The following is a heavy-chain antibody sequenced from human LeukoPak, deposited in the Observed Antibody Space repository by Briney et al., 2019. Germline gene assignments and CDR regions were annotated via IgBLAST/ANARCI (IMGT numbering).Heavy chain of an antibody. V-gene: IGHV4-34*01. Sequence: SETLSLTCAVYGGSFSGYYWSWIRQPPGKGLEWIGEINHSGSTNYNPSLKSRVTISVDTSKNQFSLKLSSVTAADTAVYCCARRPIVVVVAAGSFDYWGQGTLVTVSS. CDR2: INHSGST. CDR3: ARRPIVVVVAAGSFDY. CDR1: GGSFSGYY. D-gene: IGHD2-15*01. J-gene: IGHJ4*02.